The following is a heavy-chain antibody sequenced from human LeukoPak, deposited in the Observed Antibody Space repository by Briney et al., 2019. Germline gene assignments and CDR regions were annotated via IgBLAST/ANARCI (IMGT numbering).Heavy chain of an antibody. J-gene: IGHJ4*02. CDR1: GFTFSGSS. D-gene: IGHD3-22*01. CDR3: TSTYYYDSSGNRNDY. Sequence: GGSLRLSCAASGFTFSGSSMHWVRQASGKGLEWVGRIRSKANSYATAYAASVKGRFTISRDDSKNTEYLQMNSLKTEDTAVYYCTSTYYYDSSGNRNDYWGQGTLVTVSS. CDR2: IRSKANSYAT. V-gene: IGHV3-73*01.